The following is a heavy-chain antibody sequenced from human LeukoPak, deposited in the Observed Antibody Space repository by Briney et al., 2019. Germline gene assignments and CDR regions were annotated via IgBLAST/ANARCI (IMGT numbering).Heavy chain of an antibody. CDR3: ARGSYFGAFDI. D-gene: IGHD2/OR15-2a*01. CDR2: ISYDGSNK. J-gene: IGHJ3*02. CDR1: GFTFSSYA. V-gene: IGHV3-30-3*01. Sequence: GALRLFCAASGFTFSSYAMHWVRQAPGKGLEWVAVISYDGSNKYYADSVKGRFTISRDNSKNTLYLQMNSLRAEDTAVYYCARGSYFGAFDIWGQGTMVTVSS.